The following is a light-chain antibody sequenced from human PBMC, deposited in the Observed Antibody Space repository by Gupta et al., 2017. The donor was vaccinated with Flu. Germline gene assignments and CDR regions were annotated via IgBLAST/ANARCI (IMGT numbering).Light chain of an antibody. CDR3: RQDNSYPWT. CDR2: VAS. V-gene: IGKV1-17*01. CDR1: QGIRSD. J-gene: IGKJ1*01. Sequence: DIQMTQSPSSLSASVGDRVTITCRASQGIRSDVGWYQQKPGKAPKRLIYVASTLQSGVPSRLSVNGSGTEFTLTISSLQPEDFATYYCRQDNSYPWTFGQGTNVEIK.